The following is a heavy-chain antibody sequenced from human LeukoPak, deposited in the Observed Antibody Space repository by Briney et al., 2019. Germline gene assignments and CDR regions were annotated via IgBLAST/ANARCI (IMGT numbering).Heavy chain of an antibody. D-gene: IGHD2-2*01. Sequence: GGSLRLSCAASGFTFSSYAMHWVRQAPGKGLEWVAVISYDGSNKYYADSVKGRFTISRDNSKNTLYLQMNSLRAEDTAVYYCARGLADYSSTSCYWNWFDPWGQGTLVTVSS. CDR1: GFTFSSYA. J-gene: IGHJ5*02. V-gene: IGHV3-30*04. CDR2: ISYDGSNK. CDR3: ARGLADYSSTSCYWNWFDP.